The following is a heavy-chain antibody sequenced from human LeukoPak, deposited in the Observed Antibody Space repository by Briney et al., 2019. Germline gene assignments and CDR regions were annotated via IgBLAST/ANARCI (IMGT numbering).Heavy chain of an antibody. CDR1: GFTFSHYG. J-gene: IGHJ5*01. V-gene: IGHV3-72*01. D-gene: IGHD1-26*01. CDR3: AKISMGATETSDS. Sequence: PGRSLRLSCATSGFTFSHYGIHWVRQAPGKGLEWVGRSRNKANSFSTEYAASVKGRFTISRDDSKNSLYLQMNSLKTEDTAVYYCAKISMGATETSDSWGQGTLVTVSS. CDR2: SRNKANSFST.